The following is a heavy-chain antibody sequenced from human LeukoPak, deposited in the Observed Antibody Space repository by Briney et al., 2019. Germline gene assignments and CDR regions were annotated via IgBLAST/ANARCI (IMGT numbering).Heavy chain of an antibody. Sequence: PGGSLRLSCEASGFTFKTYSMNWVRQAPGKGLEWVSSISSSGNYIYYADSVKGRFTISRDNAKNSVSLQMNSLRAEDTAVYYCARTKKAARGLDAFDFWGQGTMVTVSS. V-gene: IGHV3-21*01. CDR1: GFTFKTYS. CDR2: ISSSGNYI. CDR3: ARTKKAARGLDAFDF. D-gene: IGHD6-6*01. J-gene: IGHJ3*01.